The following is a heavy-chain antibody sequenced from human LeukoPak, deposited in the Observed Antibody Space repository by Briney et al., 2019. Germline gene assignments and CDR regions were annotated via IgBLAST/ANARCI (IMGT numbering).Heavy chain of an antibody. CDR3: ARFYYDQGDAFDI. Sequence: SVKVSCKASGGTFSSYTISWVRQAPGQGLEWMGRIIPILGIANYAQKFQGRVTITADKSTSTAYMQLSSLRSEDTAVYYCARFYYDQGDAFDIWGQGTMVTVSS. D-gene: IGHD3-22*01. V-gene: IGHV1-69*02. J-gene: IGHJ3*02. CDR1: GGTFSSYT. CDR2: IIPILGIA.